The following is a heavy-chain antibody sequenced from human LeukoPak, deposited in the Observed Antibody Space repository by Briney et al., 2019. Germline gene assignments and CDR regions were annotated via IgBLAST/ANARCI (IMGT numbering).Heavy chain of an antibody. CDR1: GFTFSTFA. Sequence: GGSLRLSCAASGFTFSTFATIWVRQPPGKGLEWVSSIFPSSDEIHYADSVRGRFTISRDNSKNTLSLQMNSLRAEDTAIYYCATYRQVLLPFEAWGQGTLVTVSS. CDR2: IFPSSDEI. V-gene: IGHV3-23*01. CDR3: ATYRQVLLPFEA. D-gene: IGHD2-8*02. J-gene: IGHJ5*02.